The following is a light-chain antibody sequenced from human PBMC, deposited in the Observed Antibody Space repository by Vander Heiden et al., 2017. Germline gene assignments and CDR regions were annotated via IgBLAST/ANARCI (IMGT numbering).Light chain of an antibody. CDR2: AAS. J-gene: IGKJ3*01. Sequence: DLQMPQSPSSLSASVGDRVTITCRASQSISSYVNCYQQKPGKAPKLLIYAASSLQSGVPSRFSGSGSGTYFTLTISSLQPEDVATYYCQQSYSTPTFGPGTKVDIK. V-gene: IGKV1-39*01. CDR3: QQSYSTPT. CDR1: QSISSY.